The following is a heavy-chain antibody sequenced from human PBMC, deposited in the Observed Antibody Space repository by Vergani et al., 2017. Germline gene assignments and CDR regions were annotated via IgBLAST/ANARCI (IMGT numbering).Heavy chain of an antibody. CDR1: GFTFSGSA. V-gene: IGHV3-73*02. CDR3: AKAPLWFGPFDY. J-gene: IGHJ4*02. D-gene: IGHD3-10*01. Sequence: EVQLVESGGGLVQPGGSLKLSCAASGFTFSGSAMHWVRQASGKGLEWVGRIRSKANSYATAYAASVKGRFTISRDDSKNTAYLQMNSLRAEDTAVYYCAKAPLWFGPFDYWGQGTLVTVSS. CDR2: IRSKANSYAT.